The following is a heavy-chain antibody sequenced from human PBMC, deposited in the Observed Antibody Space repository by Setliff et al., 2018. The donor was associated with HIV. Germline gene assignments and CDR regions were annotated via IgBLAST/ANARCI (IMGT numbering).Heavy chain of an antibody. CDR3: ARDLDIVVVVAATEYGMDV. J-gene: IGHJ6*02. V-gene: IGHV1-2*02. CDR1: GYTFTGHY. CDR2: INPNSGGT. Sequence: ASVKVSCKASGYTFTGHYMHWVRQAPGQGLEWMGWINPNSGGTNYAQKFQGRVTMTRDTSISTAYMELSRLRSDDTAVYYCARDLDIVVVVAATEYGMDVWGQGTTVTVSS. D-gene: IGHD2-15*01.